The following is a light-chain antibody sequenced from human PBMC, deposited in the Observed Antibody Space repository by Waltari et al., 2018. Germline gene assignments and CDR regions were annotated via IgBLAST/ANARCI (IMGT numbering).Light chain of an antibody. CDR3: QNHERLPAT. CDR2: AAS. V-gene: IGKV3-20*01. Sequence: IVLTQSPGTLSLSPGERATLSRRASQSVSKYLAWYQQRPGQAPRLLIYAASTRATGIPDRFSGSGFGTDFSLTISRLEPEDFAVYYCQNHERLPATFGQGTKVEIK. CDR1: QSVSKY. J-gene: IGKJ1*01.